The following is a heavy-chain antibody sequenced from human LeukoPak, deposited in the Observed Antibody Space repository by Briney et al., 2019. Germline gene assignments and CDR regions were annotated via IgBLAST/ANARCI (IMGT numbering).Heavy chain of an antibody. CDR3: ARTDYGDYLGYYYYGMDV. V-gene: IGHV3-7*01. Sequence: PGGSLRLSCAASGFIFSSYWMSWVRQAPGKGLEWVANIKQDGSEKYYVDSVKGRFTISRGNAKNSLYLQMNSLRAEDTAVYYCARTDYGDYLGYYYYGMDVWGQGTTVTVSS. CDR1: GFIFSSYW. D-gene: IGHD4-17*01. J-gene: IGHJ6*02. CDR2: IKQDGSEK.